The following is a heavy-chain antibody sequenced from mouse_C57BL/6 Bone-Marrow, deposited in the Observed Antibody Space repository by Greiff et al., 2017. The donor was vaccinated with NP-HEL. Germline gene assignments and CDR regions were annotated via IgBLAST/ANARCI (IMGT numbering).Heavy chain of an antibody. J-gene: IGHJ3*01. CDR3: TRVFIYYYGRGFAY. CDR2: ISSGGDYI. D-gene: IGHD1-1*01. V-gene: IGHV5-9-1*02. Sequence: EVKLMESGEGLVKPGGSLKLSCAASGFTFSSYAMSWVRQTPEKRLEWVAYISSGGDYIYYADPVKGRFTISRDNARNTLYLQMSSLKSEDTAMYYCTRVFIYYYGRGFAYWGQGTLVTVSA. CDR1: GFTFSSYA.